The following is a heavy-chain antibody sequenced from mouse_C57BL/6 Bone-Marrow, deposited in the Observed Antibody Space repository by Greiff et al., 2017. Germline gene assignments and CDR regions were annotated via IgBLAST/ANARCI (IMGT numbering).Heavy chain of an antibody. D-gene: IGHD4-1*01. J-gene: IGHJ2*01. CDR3: TTCTGFDY. Sequence: EVKLVESGAELVRPGASVKLSCTASGFNIKDDYMHWVKQRPEQGLEWIGWIDPENGDTEYASKFQGKATITADTSSNTAYLQLSSLTSEDTAVYYCTTCTGFDYWGQGTTLTVSS. CDR1: GFNIKDDY. CDR2: IDPENGDT. V-gene: IGHV14-4*01.